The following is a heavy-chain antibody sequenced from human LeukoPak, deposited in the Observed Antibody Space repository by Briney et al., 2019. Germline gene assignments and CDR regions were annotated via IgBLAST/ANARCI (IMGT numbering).Heavy chain of an antibody. D-gene: IGHD6-13*01. CDR2: ISSSSSTI. Sequence: GGSLRLSCAASGFTFSSYSMNWVRQAPGKGLEWVSYISSSSSTIYYADSVKGRFTISRDNAKNSLYLQMNSLRAEDTAVYYCARYGIGYSSSWYEWGSDAFDIWGQGTMVTVSS. J-gene: IGHJ3*02. CDR3: ARYGIGYSSSWYEWGSDAFDI. V-gene: IGHV3-48*01. CDR1: GFTFSSYS.